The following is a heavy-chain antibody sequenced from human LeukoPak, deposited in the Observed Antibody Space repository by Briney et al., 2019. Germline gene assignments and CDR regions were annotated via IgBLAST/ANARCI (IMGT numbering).Heavy chain of an antibody. CDR1: GGSTSSSSDY. CDR2: IYTSGST. Sequence: SETLSLTCTVSGGSTSSSSDYWSWIRQPAGKGLEWIGRIYTSGSTNYNPSLKSRVTMSVDTSKNQFSLKLSSVTAADTAVYYCARAKIIAARPGWFDPWGQGTLVTVSS. CDR3: ARAKIIAARPGWFDP. J-gene: IGHJ5*02. V-gene: IGHV4-61*02. D-gene: IGHD6-6*01.